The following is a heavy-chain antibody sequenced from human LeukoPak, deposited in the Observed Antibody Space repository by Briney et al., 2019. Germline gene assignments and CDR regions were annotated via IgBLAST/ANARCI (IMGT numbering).Heavy chain of an antibody. J-gene: IGHJ4*02. V-gene: IGHV4-31*03. Sequence: SETLSLTCTVSGGSINSGGYYWGWIRQHPGKGLEWIGYIYHTGSTYYSPSLKSRLTISLGTSKNQFSLRLSSVTAADTAVYYCAREGGYCSGGSCRYYFDYWGQGTLVTVSS. CDR2: IYHTGST. CDR3: AREGGYCSGGSCRYYFDY. CDR1: GGSINSGGYY. D-gene: IGHD2-15*01.